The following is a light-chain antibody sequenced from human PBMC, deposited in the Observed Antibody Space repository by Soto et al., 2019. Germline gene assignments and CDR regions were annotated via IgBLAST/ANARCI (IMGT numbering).Light chain of an antibody. CDR2: EVG. V-gene: IGLV2-14*01. Sequence: QSALTQPASVSGSPGQSITISCTGTSSDVGAYKYVSWYQQHPGKAPKLMIYEVGNRPSGVSNRFSGSKSGNTASVTISGLQAEDEADYYCSSYTSTNTQVFGTGTKVTVL. CDR1: SSDVGAYKY. J-gene: IGLJ1*01. CDR3: SSYTSTNTQV.